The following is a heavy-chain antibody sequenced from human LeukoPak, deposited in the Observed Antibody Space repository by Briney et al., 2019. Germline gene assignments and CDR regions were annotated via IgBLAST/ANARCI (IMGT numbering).Heavy chain of an antibody. J-gene: IGHJ4*02. CDR2: INPSGGST. CDR3: ARGKSRGSHIDY. V-gene: IGHV1-46*01. Sequence: ASVKVSCKASGYTFTSYYIHWVRQAPGQGLEWMGLINPSGGSTNYAQTFQDRVTMTRDTSTSTVYMELSSLRSEDTAVYYCARGKSRGSHIDYWGQGTLVTVSS. D-gene: IGHD1-26*01. CDR1: GYTFTSYY.